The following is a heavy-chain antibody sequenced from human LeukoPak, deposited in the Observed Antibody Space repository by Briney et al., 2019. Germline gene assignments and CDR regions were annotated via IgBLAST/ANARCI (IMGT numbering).Heavy chain of an antibody. J-gene: IGHJ5*02. Sequence: PGGSLRLSCAASGFTFSSYAMTWVRQAPGKGLQWVSAVSGSGAHTYYADSVKGRFTISRDNSKNTLYLQMNSLRAEDTAVYYCARDLTDAVTTDNNWFDPWGQGTLVTVSS. CDR1: GFTFSSYA. CDR3: ARDLTDAVTTDNNWFDP. V-gene: IGHV3-23*01. CDR2: VSGSGAHT. D-gene: IGHD4-17*01.